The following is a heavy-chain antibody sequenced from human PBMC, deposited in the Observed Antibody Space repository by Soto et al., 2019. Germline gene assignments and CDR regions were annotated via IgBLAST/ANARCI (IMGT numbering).Heavy chain of an antibody. J-gene: IGHJ4*02. V-gene: IGHV3-7*03. D-gene: IGHD7-27*01. CDR2: MNQDGSEK. CDR1: GFTFSNSW. Sequence: GVLRLSCAASGFTFSNSWMTWVRQAPGKGLEWVANMNQDGSEKYYEDSVKGRFTISRDNAKNSLSLQMNSLRAEDTAVYFCARDNRGTFDYWGQGALVTVSS. CDR3: ARDNRGTFDY.